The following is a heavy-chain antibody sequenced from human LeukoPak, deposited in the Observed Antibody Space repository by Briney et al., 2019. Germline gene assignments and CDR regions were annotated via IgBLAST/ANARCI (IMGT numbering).Heavy chain of an antibody. CDR3: ARGNTPRGGDYGMDV. CDR1: GGTFSSYA. V-gene: IGHV1-69*06. D-gene: IGHD3-16*01. J-gene: IGHJ6*04. Sequence: SVKVSCKASGGTFSSYAISWVRQAPGQGLEWMGGIIPIFGTANYAQKFQGRVTITADKSTSTAYMELSSLRSEDTAVYYCARGNTPRGGDYGMDVWGKGTTVTVSS. CDR2: IIPIFGTA.